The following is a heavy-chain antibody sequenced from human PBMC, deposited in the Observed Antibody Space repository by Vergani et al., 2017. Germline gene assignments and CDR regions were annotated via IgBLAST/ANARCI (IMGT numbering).Heavy chain of an antibody. D-gene: IGHD6-13*01. V-gene: IGHV3-7*01. J-gene: IGHJ6*02. CDR2: IKQDGSEK. CDR3: ARDTYSSSWEYYYYYYGMDV. CDR1: GFTFSSYW. Sequence: EVQLVESGGGFVQPGGSLRLSCAASGFTFSSYWMSWVRQAPGKGLEWVANIKQDGSEKYYVDSVKGRFTISRDNAKNSLYLQMNSLRAEDTAVYYCARDTYSSSWEYYYYYYGMDVWGQGTTVTVSS.